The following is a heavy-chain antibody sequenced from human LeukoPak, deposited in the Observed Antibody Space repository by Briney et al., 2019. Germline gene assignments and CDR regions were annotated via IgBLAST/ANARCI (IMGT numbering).Heavy chain of an antibody. J-gene: IGHJ4*02. D-gene: IGHD3/OR15-3a*01. CDR3: ARDFGPGEKFQKGLRAKIDY. V-gene: IGHV4-38-2*02. CDR2: IYHSGST. CDR1: GYSISSGYY. Sequence: SETLSLTCTVSGYSISSGYYWGWIRQPPGKGLEWIGSIYHSGSTYYNPSLKSRVTISVDTSKNQFSLKLSSVTAADTAVYYCARDFGPGEKFQKGLRAKIDYWGQGTLVTVSS.